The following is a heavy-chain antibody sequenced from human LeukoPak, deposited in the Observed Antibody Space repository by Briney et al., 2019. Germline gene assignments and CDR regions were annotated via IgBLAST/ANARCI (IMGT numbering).Heavy chain of an antibody. V-gene: IGHV3-48*01. CDR2: ISSSSSTI. Sequence: GGSLRLSCAASGFTLSSYEMNWVRQAPGKGLEWVSYISSSSSTIYYADSVKGRFTISRDNAKNSLYLQMNSLRAEDTAVYYCARDPVLAHAFDIWGQGSMVTVSS. J-gene: IGHJ3*02. CDR3: ARDPVLAHAFDI. D-gene: IGHD6-6*01. CDR1: GFTLSSYE.